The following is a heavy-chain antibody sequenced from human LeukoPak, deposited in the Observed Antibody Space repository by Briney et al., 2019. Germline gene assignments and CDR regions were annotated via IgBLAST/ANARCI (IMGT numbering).Heavy chain of an antibody. CDR2: IKSKTGGGTT. V-gene: IGHV3-15*01. J-gene: IGHJ4*02. Sequence: GGSLRLSCAASGFTFSNAWMSWVRQAPGKGLEWVGRIKSKTGGGTTDYAAPVKGRFTISRDDSKNTLYLQMNSLKTEDTAVYYCTTDPKSHYYDSSGYYSQFDYWGQGTLVTVSS. D-gene: IGHD3-22*01. CDR1: GFTFSNAW. CDR3: TTDPKSHYYDSSGYYSQFDY.